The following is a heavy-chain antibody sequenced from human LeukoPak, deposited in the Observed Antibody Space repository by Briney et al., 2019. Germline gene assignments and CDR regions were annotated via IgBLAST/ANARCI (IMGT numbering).Heavy chain of an antibody. D-gene: IGHD2/OR15-2a*01. J-gene: IGHJ2*01. Sequence: SETLSLTCTVSGGSISSSSYHWGWIRQPPGKGLEWIGDINQSGSTNYNPSFKSRVTISVDTSKNQFSLKLTSVTAADTAVYYCAKNFDLWGRGTLVTVSS. V-gene: IGHV4-39*07. CDR1: GGSISSSSYH. CDR2: INQSGST. CDR3: AKNFDL.